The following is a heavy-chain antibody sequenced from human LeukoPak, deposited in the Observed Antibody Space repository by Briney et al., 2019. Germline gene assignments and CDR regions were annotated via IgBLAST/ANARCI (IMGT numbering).Heavy chain of an antibody. CDR3: TTYGGNYDFDY. CDR2: IRSKAYGGTT. CDR1: GFTFNKYN. J-gene: IGHJ4*02. D-gene: IGHD4-23*01. V-gene: IGHV3-49*04. Sequence: GGSLRLSCAASGFTFNKYNMNWVRQAPGKGLEWVGFIRSKAYGGTTEYAASVKGRFTISRDDSKSIAYLQMNSLKTEDTAVYYCTTYGGNYDFDYWGQGTLVTVSS.